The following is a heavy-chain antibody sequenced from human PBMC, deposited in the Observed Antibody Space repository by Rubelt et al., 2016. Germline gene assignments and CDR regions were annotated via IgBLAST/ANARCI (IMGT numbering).Heavy chain of an antibody. Sequence: GSTYYNPSLKSRVTISVDTSKNQFSLKLSSVTAADTAVYYCARDLKPFGELLSDYYYYYGMDVWGQGTTVTVSS. V-gene: IGHV4-39*07. CDR3: ARDLKPFGELLSDYYYYYGMDV. J-gene: IGHJ6*02. CDR2: GST. D-gene: IGHD3-10*01.